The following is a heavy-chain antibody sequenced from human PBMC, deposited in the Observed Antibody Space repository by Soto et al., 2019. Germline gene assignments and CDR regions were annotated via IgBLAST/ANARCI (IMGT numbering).Heavy chain of an antibody. J-gene: IGHJ6*02. CDR1: GGTFSSDS. Sequence: SVKVSCKASGGTFSSDSFSWVRQAPGQGLEWMGGIIPIFGTANYAQKFQGRVTITADESTSTAYMELSSLRSEDTAVYYCARGDIVLVPADIGVPSYYYYGMDVWGQGTTVTVSS. CDR2: IIPIFGTA. V-gene: IGHV1-69*13. CDR3: ARGDIVLVPADIGVPSYYYYGMDV. D-gene: IGHD2-2*01.